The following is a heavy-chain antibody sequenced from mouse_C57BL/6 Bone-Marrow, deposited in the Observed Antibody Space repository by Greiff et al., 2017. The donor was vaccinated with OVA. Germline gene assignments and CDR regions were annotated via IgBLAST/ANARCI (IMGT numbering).Heavy chain of an antibody. CDR1: GYTFTSYW. V-gene: IGHV1-64*01. CDR3: ARWGWLPVYYCDY. D-gene: IGHD2-3*01. Sequence: VQLQQPGAELVKPGASVKLSCKASGYTFTSYWMHWVKQRPGQGLEWIGMIHPNSGSTNYNEKFKSKATLTVDKSSSTAYMQLSSLTSEDSAVYYCARWGWLPVYYCDYWGQGTTLTVSS. CDR2: IHPNSGST. J-gene: IGHJ2*01.